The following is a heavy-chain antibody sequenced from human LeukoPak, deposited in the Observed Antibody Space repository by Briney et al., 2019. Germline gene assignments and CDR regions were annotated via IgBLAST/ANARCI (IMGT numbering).Heavy chain of an antibody. J-gene: IGHJ4*02. CDR1: GYTFTSYY. Sequence: ASVKVSCKASGYTFTSYYMHWVRQAPGQGLEWMGIINPSGGSTSYAQKFQGRVTMTRDMSTSTVYMELSRLRSDDTAVYYCASWGIAARPIGHDYWGQGTLVTVSS. D-gene: IGHD6-6*01. CDR3: ASWGIAARPIGHDY. V-gene: IGHV1-46*01. CDR2: INPSGGST.